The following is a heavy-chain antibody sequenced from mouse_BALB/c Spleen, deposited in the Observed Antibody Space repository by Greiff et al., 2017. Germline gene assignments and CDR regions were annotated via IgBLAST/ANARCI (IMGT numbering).Heavy chain of an antibody. J-gene: IGHJ3*01. D-gene: IGHD4-1*01. CDR1: GYSITSYYA. CDR3: AKLGRRAWFAY. Sequence: EVQLQQSGPGLVKPSQSLSLTCTVTGYSITSYYAWNWIRPFPGNKLGWVGYRSYSGSTSYNPSLTSRISITRNTSKNQFFLQLNSVTTEDTATYYCAKLGRRAWFAYWGQGTLVTVSA. V-gene: IGHV3-2*02. CDR2: RSYSGST.